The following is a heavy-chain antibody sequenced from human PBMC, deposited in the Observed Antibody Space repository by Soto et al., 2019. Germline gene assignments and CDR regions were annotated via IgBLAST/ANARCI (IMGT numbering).Heavy chain of an antibody. CDR2: ISGSGGST. V-gene: IGHV3-23*01. CDR1: GFTFSTYA. CDR3: ARIFWSESNYFDP. D-gene: IGHD3-3*01. J-gene: IGHJ5*02. Sequence: PGGSLRLSCAASGFTFSTYAMSWVRQAPGKGLEWVSTISGSGGSTHYADSVKGRFTISRDNSKNTLYLQMNSLRAEDTAMYYCARIFWSESNYFDPWGQGTLVTVSS.